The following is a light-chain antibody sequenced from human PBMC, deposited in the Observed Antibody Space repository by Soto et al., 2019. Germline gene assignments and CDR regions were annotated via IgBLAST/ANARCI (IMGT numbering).Light chain of an antibody. V-gene: IGKV3-15*01. J-gene: IGKJ1*01. Sequence: EIVMTQSPATVSVSPGDRVTLSCRASRTVHSNVAWYQHKPGQAPRLLIYGASFRATGMPARFSGSGFGTEFTLTISGLQSEDFAVYYCQQYNNWPRTFGQGTKVDIK. CDR2: GAS. CDR3: QQYNNWPRT. CDR1: RTVHSN.